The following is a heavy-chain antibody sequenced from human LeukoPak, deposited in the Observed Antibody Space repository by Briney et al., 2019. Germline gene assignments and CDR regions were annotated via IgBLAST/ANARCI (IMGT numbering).Heavy chain of an antibody. V-gene: IGHV4-59*01. J-gene: IGHJ4*02. CDR1: DDSITMYY. D-gene: IGHD3-22*01. CDR3: ARDAYYYDSSASRLFDY. Sequence: PSETLSLTCTVSDDSITMYYWTWIRQPPGKGLEWIGYIYYTGSTNYNPSLKSRVTISVDTSKNQFSLKLSSVTAADTAVYYCARDAYYYDSSASRLFDYWGQGTLVTVSS. CDR2: IYYTGST.